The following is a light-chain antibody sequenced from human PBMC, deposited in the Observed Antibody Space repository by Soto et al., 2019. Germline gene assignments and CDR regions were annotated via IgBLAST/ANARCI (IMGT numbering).Light chain of an antibody. CDR2: DAS. Sequence: EIQMTQSPSSLSASVGDRVTITCQASQGMSTYLNWYQQKPGKAPKLLIYDASNLETGVPSRFSGSGLWTEFTFLSSCLPAEYIAAYYCHLYDKLPLPTFEGGPKVEIK. CDR3: HLYDKLPLPT. J-gene: IGKJ4*02. CDR1: QGMSTY. V-gene: IGKV1-33*01.